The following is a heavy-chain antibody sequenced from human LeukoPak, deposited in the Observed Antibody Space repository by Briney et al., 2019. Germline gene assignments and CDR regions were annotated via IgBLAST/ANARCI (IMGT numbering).Heavy chain of an antibody. CDR2: ISWNSGSI. D-gene: IGHD6-19*01. CDR1: RFTFDYYA. V-gene: IGHV3-9*01. J-gene: IGHJ3*02. CDR3: AKDKIAVAGKGRAFDS. Sequence: RSLRLSFSAHRFTFDYYAMHSVPQTPGKGLEWVSGISWNSGSIGYADSVKGRFTISRDNATNSLYLQMNSRRAEDTALYYCAKDKIAVAGKGRAFDSWGQGTIVTVSS.